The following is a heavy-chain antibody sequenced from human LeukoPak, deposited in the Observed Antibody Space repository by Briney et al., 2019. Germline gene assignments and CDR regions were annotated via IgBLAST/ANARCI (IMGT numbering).Heavy chain of an antibody. CDR3: ARGVERGRDGYNHDPYYFDY. Sequence: SVKVSCKASGGTFSSYAISWVRQAPGQGLEWMGGIIPIFGTANYAQKFQGRVTITADESTSTAYMELSSLRSEDTAVYYCARGVERGRDGYNHDPYYFDYWGQGTLVTVSS. CDR2: IIPIFGTA. D-gene: IGHD5-24*01. V-gene: IGHV1-69*13. CDR1: GGTFSSYA. J-gene: IGHJ4*02.